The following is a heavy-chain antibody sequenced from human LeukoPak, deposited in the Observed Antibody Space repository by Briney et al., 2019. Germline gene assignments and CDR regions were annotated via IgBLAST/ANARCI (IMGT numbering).Heavy chain of an antibody. Sequence: SETLSLTCTVSGGSISNGGYYWSWIRQHPGKGLEWIGYNYYSGSTYYNPSLKSRVTISVDSSKNQFSLELSSVTAADTAVYYCARQYDFLSGYKRYYYYAMDVWGQGTTVTVSS. CDR2: NYYSGST. J-gene: IGHJ6*02. V-gene: IGHV4-31*03. CDR1: GGSISNGGYY. D-gene: IGHD3-3*01. CDR3: ARQYDFLSGYKRYYYYAMDV.